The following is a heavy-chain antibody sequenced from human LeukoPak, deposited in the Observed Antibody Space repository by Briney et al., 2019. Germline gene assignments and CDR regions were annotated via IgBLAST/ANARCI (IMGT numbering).Heavy chain of an antibody. CDR1: GFTFSSYS. D-gene: IGHD2-15*01. J-gene: IGHJ4*02. Sequence: PGGSLRLSCAASGFTFSSYSMNWVRQAPGKGLEWVSSISSSSSYIYYADSVKGRFTISRDNAKNSLYLQMNSLRAEDTAVYYCARTIEEYCSGGSCYHYYFDYWGQGTLVTVSS. CDR3: ARTIEEYCSGGSCYHYYFDY. CDR2: ISSSSSYI. V-gene: IGHV3-21*01.